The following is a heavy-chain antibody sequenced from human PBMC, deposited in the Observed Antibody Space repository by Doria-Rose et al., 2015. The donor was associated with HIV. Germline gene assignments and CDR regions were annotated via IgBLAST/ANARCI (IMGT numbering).Heavy chain of an antibody. CDR3: ARIKSSRWYHKYYFDF. Sequence: QTTLKESGPVLVKPTETLTLTCTVSGVSLSSPGMGVSWIRQPPGKALEWLANIFSDDERSYKTSLKSRLTISRGTSKSQVVLTMTDMDPVVTATYYCARIKSSRWYHKYYFDFWGQGTLVIVSA. D-gene: IGHD6-13*01. CDR1: GVSLSSPGMG. V-gene: IGHV2-26*01. J-gene: IGHJ4*02. CDR2: IFSDDER.